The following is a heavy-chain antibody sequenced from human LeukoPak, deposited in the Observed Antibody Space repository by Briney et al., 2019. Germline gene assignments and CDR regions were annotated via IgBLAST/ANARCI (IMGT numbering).Heavy chain of an antibody. J-gene: IGHJ4*02. CDR1: GFTFSSYG. CDR2: IRYDGSNK. V-gene: IGHV3-30*02. D-gene: IGHD3-16*01. Sequence: GGSLRLSCAASGFTFSSYGMHWVRQAPGKGLEWVAFIRYDGSNKYYADSVKGRFTISRDNSKNTLYLQMNSLRAEDTAVYYCAKETSSYARLPYYFDYWGQGILVTVSS. CDR3: AKETSSYARLPYYFDY.